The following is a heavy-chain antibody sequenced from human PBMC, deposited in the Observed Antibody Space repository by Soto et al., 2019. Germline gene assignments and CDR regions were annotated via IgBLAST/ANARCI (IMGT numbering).Heavy chain of an antibody. J-gene: IGHJ4*02. V-gene: IGHV3-30-3*01. CDR2: ISYDGSNK. Sequence: GGSLRLSCAASGFIFSTYAMHWVRQAPGKGLEWVALISYDGSNKYYADSVRGRFTISRDTSENTLYLQMNSLRGDDTAVYYCARDSGYAYGQLDYWGLGTLVTVSS. D-gene: IGHD5-18*01. CDR3: ARDSGYAYGQLDY. CDR1: GFIFSTYA.